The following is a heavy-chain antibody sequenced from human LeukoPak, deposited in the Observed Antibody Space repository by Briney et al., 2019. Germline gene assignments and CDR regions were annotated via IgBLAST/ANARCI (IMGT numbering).Heavy chain of an antibody. V-gene: IGHV3-30-3*01. CDR2: ISYDGSNK. J-gene: IGHJ3*02. Sequence: GGSLRLSCAASGFTFSSYAMHWVRQAPGKGLEWVAVISYDGSNKYYADSVKGRFTISRDNSKNTLYLQMNSLRAEDTAVYYCARDPRYCSGGSCQDDAFDIWGQGTMITVSS. D-gene: IGHD2-15*01. CDR1: GFTFSSYA. CDR3: ARDPRYCSGGSCQDDAFDI.